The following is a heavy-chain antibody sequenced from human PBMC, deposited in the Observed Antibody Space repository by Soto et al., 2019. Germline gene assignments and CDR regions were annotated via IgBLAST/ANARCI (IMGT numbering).Heavy chain of an antibody. Sequence: EVQLVESGGGLVQPGRSQRLSCAASGFTFDDYAMHWVRQAPGKGLEWVSGISWNSGSIGYADSVKGRFTISRDNAKNSLYLQMNSLRAEDTALYYCARGLGAAAGTGGDYWDQGTLVTVSS. D-gene: IGHD6-13*01. V-gene: IGHV3-9*01. CDR1: GFTFDDYA. J-gene: IGHJ4*02. CDR3: ARGLGAAAGTGGDY. CDR2: ISWNSGSI.